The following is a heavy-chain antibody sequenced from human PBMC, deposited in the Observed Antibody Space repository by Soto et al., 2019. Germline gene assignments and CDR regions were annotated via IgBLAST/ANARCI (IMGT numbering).Heavy chain of an antibody. D-gene: IGHD2-15*01. CDR1: GGTFSSYA. V-gene: IGHV1-69*06. Sequence: VKVSCKASGGTFSSYAISWVRQAPGQGLEWMGGIIPIFGTANYAQKFQGRVTITADKSTSTAYMELSSVRSEDTAVYYCARGLRYCSGGSCYSPSDVWGRGTTGTV. J-gene: IGHJ6*02. CDR2: IIPIFGTA. CDR3: ARGLRYCSGGSCYSPSDV.